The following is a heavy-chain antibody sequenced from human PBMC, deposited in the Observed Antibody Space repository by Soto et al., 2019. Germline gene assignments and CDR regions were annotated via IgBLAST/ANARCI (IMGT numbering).Heavy chain of an antibody. J-gene: IGHJ4*02. Sequence: GGSLRLSCAASGFTFSDYYMSWIRQAPGKGLEWVSYISSSSSYTNYADSVKGRFTISRDNAKNSLYLQMNSLRAEDTAVYYCARGTLWFGEPSDRYYFDYWGQGTLVTVSS. CDR2: ISSSSSYT. CDR3: ARGTLWFGEPSDRYYFDY. CDR1: GFTFSDYY. D-gene: IGHD3-10*01. V-gene: IGHV3-11*06.